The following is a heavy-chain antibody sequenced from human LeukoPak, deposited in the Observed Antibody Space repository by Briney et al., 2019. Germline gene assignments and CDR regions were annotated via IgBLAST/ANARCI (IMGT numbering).Heavy chain of an antibody. Sequence: SQTLSLTCAISGDSVSSDSAAWNWIRQSPSRGLEWLARTYFRSKWYYDYALAVKGRITINPDTSKNQFFLQLNSVTPEDTAVYFCARDPVGGSTIFDSWGQGTLVTVSS. D-gene: IGHD1-26*01. CDR1: GDSVSSDSAA. V-gene: IGHV6-1*01. CDR3: ARDPVGGSTIFDS. J-gene: IGHJ4*02. CDR2: TYFRSKWYY.